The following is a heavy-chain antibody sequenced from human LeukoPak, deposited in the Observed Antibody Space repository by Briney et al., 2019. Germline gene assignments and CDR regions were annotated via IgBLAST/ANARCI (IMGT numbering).Heavy chain of an antibody. Sequence: ASVKVSCKASGYTFTSYDINWVRQATGQGLEWMGWMNPNSGNTGYAQKFQGRVTMTRNTSISTAYMELSSLRSEDTAVYYCARGGGLYGSGSPSFDYWGQGTLVTVSS. CDR3: ARGGGLYGSGSPSFDY. V-gene: IGHV1-8*01. CDR1: GYTFTSYD. CDR2: MNPNSGNT. J-gene: IGHJ4*02. D-gene: IGHD3-10*01.